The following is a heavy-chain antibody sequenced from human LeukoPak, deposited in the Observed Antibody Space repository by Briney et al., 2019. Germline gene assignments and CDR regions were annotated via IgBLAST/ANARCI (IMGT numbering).Heavy chain of an antibody. CDR3: ARAVRIFGVVNLAFDY. Sequence: PSETLSLTCPVSGGSISSYYWSWIRQPPGKGLECFCYIYYSGSSNYNPSLKSGVTISVDPSKNQFFVKLSSVTAADTAVYYCARAVRIFGVVNLAFDYWGQGTLVTVSS. CDR1: GGSISSYY. D-gene: IGHD3-3*01. J-gene: IGHJ4*02. V-gene: IGHV4-59*01. CDR2: IYYSGSS.